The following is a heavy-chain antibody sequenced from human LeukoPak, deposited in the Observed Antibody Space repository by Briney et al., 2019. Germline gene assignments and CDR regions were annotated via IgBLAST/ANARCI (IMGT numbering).Heavy chain of an antibody. D-gene: IGHD6-19*01. CDR1: GGSISSYY. V-gene: IGHV4-59*01. CDR2: IYYSGST. J-gene: IGHJ4*02. CDR3: ARAGIAVATFDY. Sequence: SKTLSLTCTVSGGSISSYYWSWIRQPPGKGLEWIGYIYYSGSTNYNPSLKSRVTISVDTSKNQFSLKLSSVTAADTAVYYCARAGIAVATFDYWGQGTLVTVSS.